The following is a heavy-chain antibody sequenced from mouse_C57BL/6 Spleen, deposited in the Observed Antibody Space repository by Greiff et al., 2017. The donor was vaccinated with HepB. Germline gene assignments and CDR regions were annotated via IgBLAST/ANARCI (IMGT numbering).Heavy chain of an antibody. CDR3: ARRGIRGAMDY. CDR1: GYTFTSYW. V-gene: IGHV1-59*01. Sequence: VQLQQPGAELVRPGTSVKLSCKASGYTFTSYWMHWVKQRPGQGLEWIGVIDPSDSYTNYNQKFKGKATLTVDTSSSTAYMQLSSLTSEDSAVYYCARRGIRGAMDYWGQGTSVTVSS. CDR2: IDPSDSYT. D-gene: IGHD6-1*01. J-gene: IGHJ4*01.